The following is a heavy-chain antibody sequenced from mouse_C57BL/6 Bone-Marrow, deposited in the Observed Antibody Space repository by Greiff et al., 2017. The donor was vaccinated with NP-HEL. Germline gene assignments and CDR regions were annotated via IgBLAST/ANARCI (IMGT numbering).Heavy chain of an antibody. CDR3: ARSDWDVDY. V-gene: IGHV1-59*01. CDR2: IDPSDSYT. CDR1: GYTFTSYW. J-gene: IGHJ2*01. D-gene: IGHD4-1*01. Sequence: QVQLQQPGAELVRPGTSVKLSCKASGYTFTSYWMHWVKQRPGQGLEWIGVIDPSDSYTNYNQKFKGKATLTVDPSSSTAYMQLSSLTSEDSAVYYCARSDWDVDYWGQGTTLTVSS.